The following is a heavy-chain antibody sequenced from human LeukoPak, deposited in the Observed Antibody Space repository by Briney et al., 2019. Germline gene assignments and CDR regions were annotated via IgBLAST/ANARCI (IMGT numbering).Heavy chain of an antibody. CDR1: GYTCTRYG. Sequence: ASVTVSCKACGYTCTRYGIRGVRPPRGRGGEWMGWISAYNGNTNYAQKLHDRVIMTIDTSTSTAYVEPRSLRSDGAAVYYCARGRDSGDDAFDIWGQGTMVSVSS. CDR2: ISAYNGNT. CDR3: ARGRDSGDDAFDI. V-gene: IGHV1-18*04. D-gene: IGHD1-26*01. J-gene: IGHJ3*02.